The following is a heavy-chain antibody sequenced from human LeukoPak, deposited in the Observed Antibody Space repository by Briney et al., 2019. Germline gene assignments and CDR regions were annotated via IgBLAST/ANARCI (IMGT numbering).Heavy chain of an antibody. J-gene: IGHJ4*02. D-gene: IGHD2-21*02. CDR2: INPNSGGT. Sequence: ASVKVSCKASGYTFTGYYMHWVRQAPGQGLEWMGRINPNSGGTNYAQKFQGRVTMTRDTSISTAYMELSRLRSDDTAVYYCARENVVTAIFDYWGQGTLVTVSS. CDR1: GYTFTGYY. V-gene: IGHV1-2*06. CDR3: ARENVVTAIFDY.